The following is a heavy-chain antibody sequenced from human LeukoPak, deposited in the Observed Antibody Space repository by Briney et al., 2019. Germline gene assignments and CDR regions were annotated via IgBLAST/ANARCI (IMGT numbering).Heavy chain of an antibody. D-gene: IGHD2-2*01. V-gene: IGHV3-7*01. CDR1: GFTFSSYW. CDR3: ARFHYCSSTNCYPRHFDY. Sequence: GGSLRLSCAASGFTFSSYWMRWVRQAPGKGLEWVANIKQDATEQYYVESAKGRFTISRDNTKNSLYLQVNSLRAEDTAVYYCARFHYCSSTNCYPRHFDYWGQGTLVTVSS. J-gene: IGHJ4*02. CDR2: IKQDATEQ.